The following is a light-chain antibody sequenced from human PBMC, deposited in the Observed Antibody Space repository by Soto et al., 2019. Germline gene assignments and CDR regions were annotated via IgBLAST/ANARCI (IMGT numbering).Light chain of an antibody. CDR2: DVT. CDR3: CSYVGTYTWV. V-gene: IGLV2-11*01. CDR1: SSDVGGNNF. Sequence: QSALTQPRSVSGSPGQSVTISCTGSSSDVGGNNFVSWYQQSPGIAPKLMIYDVTKRPSGVPDRFSGSKSGNTASLTISGLQAEDEADYYCCSYVGTYTWVFGGGTKLTV. J-gene: IGLJ3*02.